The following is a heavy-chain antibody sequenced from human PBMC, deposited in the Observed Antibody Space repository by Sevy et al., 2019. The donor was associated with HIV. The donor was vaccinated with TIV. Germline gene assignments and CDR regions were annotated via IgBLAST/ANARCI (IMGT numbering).Heavy chain of an antibody. Sequence: GGSLRLSCAASGFTFGNYAMTSVRQAAGKGLEWVSSISGTGGTTYYEDSVKGRFTISRDNSKNTLYIQMNSLRAEDTAVYYCAKDRIEGARKLDYWGQRTLVTVSS. V-gene: IGHV3-23*01. D-gene: IGHD1-26*01. CDR2: ISGTGGTT. J-gene: IGHJ4*02. CDR1: GFTFGNYA. CDR3: AKDRIEGARKLDY.